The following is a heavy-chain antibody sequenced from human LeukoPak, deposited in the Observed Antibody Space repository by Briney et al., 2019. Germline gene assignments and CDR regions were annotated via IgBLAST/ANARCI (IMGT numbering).Heavy chain of an antibody. D-gene: IGHD3-10*01. CDR1: GGSISNYY. V-gene: IGHV4-59*01. Sequence: SETLSLTCTVSGGSISNYYWTWIRQPPGKALEWIGYIYYSGSSSYNPSLSSRVTISLDTSKSQFSLKLSSVTAADTAVYSCAREVRSNDAFDIWGQGTMVTVSS. J-gene: IGHJ3*02. CDR3: AREVRSNDAFDI. CDR2: IYYSGSS.